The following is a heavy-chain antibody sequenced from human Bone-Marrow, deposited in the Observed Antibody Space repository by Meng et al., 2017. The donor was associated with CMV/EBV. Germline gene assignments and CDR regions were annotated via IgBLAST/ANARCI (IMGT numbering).Heavy chain of an antibody. Sequence: SETLSLTCAVSGGSFSGSYWSWIRQPPGKGLEWIGEINHSGSTNYNPSLKSRVTISVDTSKFQFSLKLSSVTAADTAVYYCARSRLAGYCSSISCYPHVRPYYSYGMDVWGQGTTVTVSS. J-gene: IGHJ6*02. D-gene: IGHD2-2*01. V-gene: IGHV4-34*01. CDR3: ARSRLAGYCSSISCYPHVRPYYSYGMDV. CDR1: GGSFSGSY. CDR2: INHSGST.